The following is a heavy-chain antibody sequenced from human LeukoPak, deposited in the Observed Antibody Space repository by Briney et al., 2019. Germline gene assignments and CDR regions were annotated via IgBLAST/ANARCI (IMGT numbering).Heavy chain of an antibody. CDR3: TRVNRHGYSDY. D-gene: IGHD5-18*01. J-gene: IGHJ4*02. CDR1: SGSINNNY. Sequence: SETLSLTCAVSSGSINNNYWSWIRQPPGKGLEWIGYIYYTGSTKYNPSLNSRVTISVDTSKNQFSLRLTSVTAADTALYYCTRVNRHGYSDYWGPGFLVTVSS. CDR2: IYYTGST. V-gene: IGHV4-59*01.